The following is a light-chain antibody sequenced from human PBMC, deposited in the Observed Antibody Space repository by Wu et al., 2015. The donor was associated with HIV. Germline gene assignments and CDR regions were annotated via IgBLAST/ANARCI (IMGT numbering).Light chain of an antibody. CDR3: QQRKTWPLS. CDR2: DVS. V-gene: IGKV3-11*01. J-gene: IGKJ4*01. CDR1: QTVDTY. Sequence: EIVLTQSPVTLSMSPGETATLSCKASQTVDTYLGWYQQKPGQAPRLLIYDVSNRATGTPARFSGGGSGTDFSLTISNLEPADFAVYYCQQRKTWPLSFGGGTKVEIK.